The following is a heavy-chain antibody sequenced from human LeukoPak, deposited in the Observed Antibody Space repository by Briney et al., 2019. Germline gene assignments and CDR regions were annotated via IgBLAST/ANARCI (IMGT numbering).Heavy chain of an antibody. CDR3: AKHHGISGSAN. J-gene: IGHJ4*02. V-gene: IGHV3-30*18. Sequence: GGSLRLSCAASGFTFSSYGMHWVRQAPGKGLEWVAVISYDGSNKYYADSVKGRFTISRDNSKNTLYLQMNSLRAEDTAVYYCAKHHGISGSANWGQGTLVTVSS. CDR1: GFTFSSYG. CDR2: ISYDGSNK. D-gene: IGHD3-10*01.